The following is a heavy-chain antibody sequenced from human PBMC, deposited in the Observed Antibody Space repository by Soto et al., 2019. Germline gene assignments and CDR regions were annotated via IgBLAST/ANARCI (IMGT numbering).Heavy chain of an antibody. CDR1: GFTFSSYG. V-gene: IGHV3-23*01. J-gene: IGHJ4*02. CDR2: ISNSGGST. CDR3: SKSSGYYYERSGYSSFRS. Sequence: GGSLRLSCAASGFTFSSYGMSWVRQAPGKGLEWVSSISNSGGSTFYADSVKGRFTISRDNSKNTLFLQMTNLRAEDTAVYYCSKSSGYYYERSGYSSFRSWGEGTMVTVSS. D-gene: IGHD3-22*01.